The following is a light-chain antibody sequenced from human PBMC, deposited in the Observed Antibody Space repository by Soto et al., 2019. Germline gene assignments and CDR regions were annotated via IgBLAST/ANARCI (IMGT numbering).Light chain of an antibody. V-gene: IGLV2-8*01. J-gene: IGLJ3*02. CDR2: GVT. CDR3: YSYAGRNIWV. CDR1: GSDIGAYNF. Sequence: SALAQPPSASGSPGQSVTISCTGSGSDIGAYNFVSWYQQHPGKAPKLMILGVTERPSGVPDRFSGSKSGNTASLTVSGLQADDEAVYYCYSYAGRNIWVFGGGTKVTVL.